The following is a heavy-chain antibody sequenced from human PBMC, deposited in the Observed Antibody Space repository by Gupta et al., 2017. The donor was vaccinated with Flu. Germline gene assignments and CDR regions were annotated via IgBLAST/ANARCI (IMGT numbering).Heavy chain of an antibody. Sequence: NWVRQATGQGLEWMGWMNPNSGNTGYAQKFQGRVTMTRNTSISTAYMELSSLRSEDTAVYYCARQVVPAAHKGYYYYMDVWGKGTTVTVSS. CDR2: MNPNSGNT. V-gene: IGHV1-8*01. J-gene: IGHJ6*03. CDR3: ARQVVPAAHKGYYYYMDV. D-gene: IGHD2-2*01.